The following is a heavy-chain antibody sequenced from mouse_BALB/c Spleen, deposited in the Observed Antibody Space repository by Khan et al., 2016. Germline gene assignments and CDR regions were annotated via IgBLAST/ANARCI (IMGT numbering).Heavy chain of an antibody. D-gene: IGHD2-3*01. Sequence: QIQLVQSGPELKKPGETVKISCKASGYTFTNYGMNWVKQAPGKGLKWMGWINTYTGEPTYAEDFKGRFAFSLETSASTAYLQINNLKDEDTAIYCGARRSYDGYWGFAYWGQGTLVTVSA. CDR3: ARRSYDGYWGFAY. CDR1: GYTFTNYG. CDR2: INTYTGEP. J-gene: IGHJ3*01. V-gene: IGHV9-3-1*01.